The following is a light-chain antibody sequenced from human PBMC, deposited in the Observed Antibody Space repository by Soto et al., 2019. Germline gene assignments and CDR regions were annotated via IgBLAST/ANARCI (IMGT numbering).Light chain of an antibody. CDR1: QGISSY. J-gene: IGKJ5*01. V-gene: IGKV1D-8*03. CDR3: QQLHDYPIT. CDR2: AAS. Sequence: ICMTQSPSLLSASTEDRVTVGCRMSQGISSYLAWYQQKPGKAPKLLIYAASSLQSGVPSRFSGSGSGTDFTLTISSLQPEDFATYYCQQLHDYPITFGQGTRLEIK.